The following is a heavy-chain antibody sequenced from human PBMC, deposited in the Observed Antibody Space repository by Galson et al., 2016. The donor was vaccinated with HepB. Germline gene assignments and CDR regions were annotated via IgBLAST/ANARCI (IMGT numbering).Heavy chain of an antibody. CDR2: ISSSGTNI. V-gene: IGHV3-11*01. Sequence: SLRLSCAVSGFTFSDYYMSWIRQAPGKGLEWVSYISSSGTNIYYADSVKGRFTISRDNAKNSLHLQMNSLRAGDTAVYYCARAGPEWVIEAQWAYYNGMDVWGQGTTVTVSS. CDR1: GFTFSDYY. D-gene: IGHD2-21*01. CDR3: ARAGPEWVIEAQWAYYNGMDV. J-gene: IGHJ6*02.